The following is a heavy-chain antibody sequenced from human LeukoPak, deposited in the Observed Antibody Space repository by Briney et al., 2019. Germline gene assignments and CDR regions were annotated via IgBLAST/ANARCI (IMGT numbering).Heavy chain of an antibody. J-gene: IGHJ4*02. D-gene: IGHD2-21*01. Sequence: PGGSLRLSCAASGFTFSYYGMHWVRQAPGKGLEWLAVIWSDGSNKYYADSAKGRFTISRDNSKNTLYLEMNSLRAEDTAVYFCARAQSSTFSYSDYWGQGTLVTASS. V-gene: IGHV3-33*01. CDR1: GFTFSYYG. CDR2: IWSDGSNK. CDR3: ARAQSSTFSYSDY.